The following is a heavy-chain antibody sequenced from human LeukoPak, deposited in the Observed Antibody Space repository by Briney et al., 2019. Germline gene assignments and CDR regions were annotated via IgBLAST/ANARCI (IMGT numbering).Heavy chain of an antibody. D-gene: IGHD4-23*01. CDR3: ARVGGNSGDY. CDR2: INPSGGST. Sequence: GASVKVSCKASGYTFTSYGISWVRQAPGQGLEWMGIINPSGGSTSYAQKFQGRVTMTRDMSTSTVYMELSSLRSEDTAVYYCARVGGNSGDYWGQGTLVTVSS. V-gene: IGHV1-46*01. J-gene: IGHJ4*02. CDR1: GYTFTSYG.